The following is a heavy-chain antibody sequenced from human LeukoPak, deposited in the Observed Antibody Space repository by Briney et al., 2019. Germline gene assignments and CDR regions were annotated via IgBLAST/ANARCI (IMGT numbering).Heavy chain of an antibody. CDR3: ARAGALAFYGSGSYFGMDV. D-gene: IGHD3-10*01. Sequence: ASVKVSCKASGYIFTIYGITWVRQAPGQGLEWMGWISAYNGSTNYAQKLQGRVTMTTDISTSTAYMELRSLRSDDTAVYYCARAGALAFYGSGSYFGMDVWGQGTTVTVSS. J-gene: IGHJ6*02. V-gene: IGHV1-18*01. CDR2: ISAYNGST. CDR1: GYIFTIYG.